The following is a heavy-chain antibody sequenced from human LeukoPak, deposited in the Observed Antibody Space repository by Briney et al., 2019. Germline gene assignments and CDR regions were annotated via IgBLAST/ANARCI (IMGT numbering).Heavy chain of an antibody. CDR2: IIPIFGTA. V-gene: IGHV1-69*13. J-gene: IGHJ4*02. Sequence: ASVKVSCKASGGTFSSYAIGWVRQAPGQGLEWMGEIIPIFGTANYAQKFQGRVSITADESTSTAYMELSSPRSEDTAVYYCARGCTSTSCYFDYWGQGTLVTVSS. D-gene: IGHD2-2*01. CDR3: ARGCTSTSCYFDY. CDR1: GGTFSSYA.